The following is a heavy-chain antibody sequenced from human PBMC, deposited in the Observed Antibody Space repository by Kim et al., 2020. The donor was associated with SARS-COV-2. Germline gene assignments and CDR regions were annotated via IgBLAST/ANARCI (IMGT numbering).Heavy chain of an antibody. Sequence: GGSLRLSCAASGFTFSTYSMNWVRQAPGKGLEWVSSISSSSTYIYYADSVKGRFTISRDNAKTSLYLQMNSLRAEDTAVYYCARDLQPYAIFGVVRVDSWGQGTLVTVSS. V-gene: IGHV3-21*01. D-gene: IGHD3-3*01. CDR3: ARDLQPYAIFGVVRVDS. CDR1: GFTFSTYS. J-gene: IGHJ4*02. CDR2: ISSSSTYI.